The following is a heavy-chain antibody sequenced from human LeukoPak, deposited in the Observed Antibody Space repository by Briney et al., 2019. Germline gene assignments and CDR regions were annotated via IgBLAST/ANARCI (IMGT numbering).Heavy chain of an antibody. Sequence: SETPSLTCTVSGGFVSSGSYYWTWIRQPPGKGLEWIGYISYSGSTNYNPSLKGRVTISVDTSKNQFSLNLSSVTAADTAVYYCARRGSGGRSFDIWGQGTMVTVSS. CDR1: GGFVSSGSYY. D-gene: IGHD2-15*01. CDR3: ARRGSGGRSFDI. J-gene: IGHJ3*02. V-gene: IGHV4-61*01. CDR2: ISYSGST.